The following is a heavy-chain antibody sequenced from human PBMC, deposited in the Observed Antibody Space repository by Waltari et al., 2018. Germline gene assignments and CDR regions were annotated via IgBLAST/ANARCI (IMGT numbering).Heavy chain of an antibody. CDR3: VKDGYQLLSDHFDY. Sequence: QVQLVASGGGVVQAGRSLGLSCAGPGSNLDLYGLPWVRQAPGKGLEWVSFISHDGTDKYYSDSVTGRFTISRDNSKKTVSLQMNSLRSEDTAVYYCVKDGYQLLSDHFDYWGQGTLVTVSS. CDR2: ISHDGTDK. J-gene: IGHJ4*02. D-gene: IGHD2-2*03. V-gene: IGHV3-30*18. CDR1: GSNLDLYG.